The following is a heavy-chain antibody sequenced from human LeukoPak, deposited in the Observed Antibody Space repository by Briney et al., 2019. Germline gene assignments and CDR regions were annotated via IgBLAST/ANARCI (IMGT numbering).Heavy chain of an antibody. Sequence: PGGSLRLSCAASGFTFSSYEMNWVRQAPGKGLEWVSYISSSGSTIYYADSVKGRFTISRDNAKNSLYLQMNSLRAEDTAVYYCAREVVAVAAYDAFDIWGQGTMATVSS. CDR2: ISSSGSTI. J-gene: IGHJ3*02. CDR3: AREVVAVAAYDAFDI. CDR1: GFTFSSYE. D-gene: IGHD6-19*01. V-gene: IGHV3-48*03.